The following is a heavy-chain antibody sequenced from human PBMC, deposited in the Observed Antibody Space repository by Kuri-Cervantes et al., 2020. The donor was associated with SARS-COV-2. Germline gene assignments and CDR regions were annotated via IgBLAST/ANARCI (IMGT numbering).Heavy chain of an antibody. J-gene: IGHJ4*02. D-gene: IGHD2-2*01. CDR2: ISYDTTNK. Sequence: SLKISCAASGFPFRNFGIHSVRHAPGKGLEWVAIISYDTTNKYYADSVKGRFTVSRNDSKSTVYLQMNNLRPEDTALYYCASIVVLPAAIAEATQGKGDYWGQGTLVTVSS. CDR1: GFPFRNFG. CDR3: ASIVVLPAAIAEATQGKGDY. V-gene: IGHV3-30*03.